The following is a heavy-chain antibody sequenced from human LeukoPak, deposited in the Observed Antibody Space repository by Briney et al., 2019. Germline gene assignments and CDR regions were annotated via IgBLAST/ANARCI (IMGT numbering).Heavy chain of an antibody. J-gene: IGHJ4*02. CDR2: ISSSSSYI. CDR3: ARVLDGSSWPYFDY. CDR1: GFTFSSYA. D-gene: IGHD6-13*01. V-gene: IGHV3-21*01. Sequence: GGSLRLSCAASGFTFSSYAMSWVRQAPGKGLEWVSSISSSSSYIYYADSVKGRFTISRDNAKNSLYLQMNSLRAEDTAVYYCARVLDGSSWPYFDYWGQGTLVTVSS.